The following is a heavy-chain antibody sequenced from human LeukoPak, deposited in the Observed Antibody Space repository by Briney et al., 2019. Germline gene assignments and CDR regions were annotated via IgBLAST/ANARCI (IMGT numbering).Heavy chain of an antibody. CDR3: AGRFDWLLIFDY. CDR1: GYTLTELS. D-gene: IGHD3-9*01. CDR2: FDPEDGET. J-gene: IGHJ4*02. V-gene: IGHV1-24*01. Sequence: ASVKVSCKVSGYTLTELSMHWVRQAPGKGLEWMGGFDPEDGETIYAQKFQGRVTMTEDTSTDTAYMELSSLRSEDTAVYYCAGRFDWLLIFDYWGQGTLVTVSS.